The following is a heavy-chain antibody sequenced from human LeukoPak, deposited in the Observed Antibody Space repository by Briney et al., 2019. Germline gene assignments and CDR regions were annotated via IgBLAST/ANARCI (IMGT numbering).Heavy chain of an antibody. CDR3: ARTSGSYYPAFDY. CDR1: GGSISSGGYY. Sequence: SETLSLTCTVSGGSISSGGYYWSWIRQPPGKGLEWIGYIYHSGSTYYNPSLKSRVTISVDRSKNQFSLKLSSVTAADTAVYYCARTSGSYYPAFDYWGQGTLVTVSS. CDR2: IYHSGST. J-gene: IGHJ4*02. D-gene: IGHD3-10*01. V-gene: IGHV4-30-2*01.